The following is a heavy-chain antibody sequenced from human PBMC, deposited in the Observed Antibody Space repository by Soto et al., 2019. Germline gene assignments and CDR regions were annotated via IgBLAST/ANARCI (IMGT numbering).Heavy chain of an antibody. Sequence: QVQLVQSGTEVKKPGSSVKVSCKASGGTFRNYPINWVRQAPGQGLEWMGSIFPLTDIPDYAQNFQARLTISADKSTSTAYIDLSSLTSDDTAMYFCARGPLVVLNYFESWGQGTLVTVSS. CDR1: GGTFRNYP. CDR2: IFPLTDIP. CDR3: ARGPLVVLNYFES. J-gene: IGHJ4*02. V-gene: IGHV1-69*02.